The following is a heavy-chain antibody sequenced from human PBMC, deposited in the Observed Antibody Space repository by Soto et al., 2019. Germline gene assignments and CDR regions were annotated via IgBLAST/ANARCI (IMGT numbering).Heavy chain of an antibody. CDR3: ARVFTMVRGVISPKFDY. D-gene: IGHD3-10*01. V-gene: IGHV4-34*01. Sequence: QVQLQQWGAGLLKPSETLSLTCAVYGGSFSGYYWSWIRQPPGKGLEWIGEINHSGSTNYNPSLKSRVTISVDTSKNQFSLKLSSVTAADTAVYYCARVFTMVRGVISPKFDYWGQGTLVTVSS. J-gene: IGHJ4*02. CDR2: INHSGST. CDR1: GGSFSGYY.